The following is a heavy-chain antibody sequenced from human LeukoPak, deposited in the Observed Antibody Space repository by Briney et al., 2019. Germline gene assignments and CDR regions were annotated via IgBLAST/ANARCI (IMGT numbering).Heavy chain of an antibody. J-gene: IGHJ6*03. Sequence: SETLSLTCTVSGGSISSSSYYWGWIRQPPGKGLEWIGSIYYSGSTYYNPSLKSRVTISVGTSKNQFSLKLSSVTAADTAIYYCARDFSSSSTVYYYYYMDVWGKGTTVTVSS. CDR3: ARDFSSSSTVYYYYYMDV. D-gene: IGHD6-6*01. V-gene: IGHV4-39*07. CDR1: GGSISSSSYY. CDR2: IYYSGST.